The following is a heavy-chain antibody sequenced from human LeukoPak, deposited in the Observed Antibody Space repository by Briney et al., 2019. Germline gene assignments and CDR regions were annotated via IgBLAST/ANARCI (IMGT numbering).Heavy chain of an antibody. CDR1: GFTVSSNY. Sequence: GGSLRLSRAASGFTVSSNYMSWVRQAPGKGLEWVSVIYSGGSTYYADSVKGRFTISRDNSKNTLYLQMNSLRAEDTAVYYCARDDSSGYYNYWGQGTLVTVSS. CDR2: IYSGGST. V-gene: IGHV3-66*01. CDR3: ARDDSSGYYNY. D-gene: IGHD3-22*01. J-gene: IGHJ4*02.